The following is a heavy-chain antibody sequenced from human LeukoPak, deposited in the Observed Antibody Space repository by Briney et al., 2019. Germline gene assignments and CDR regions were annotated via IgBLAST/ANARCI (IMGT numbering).Heavy chain of an antibody. J-gene: IGHJ4*02. CDR3: ARVSETDPVAGTAFDY. Sequence: PSETLTLTCTVSGYSISSGYYRGWLRQPPGKGLEWIGSIYHSGSTYYNPSLKSRVTISVDTSKNQFSLKLSSVTAADTAGYYCARVSETDPVAGTAFDYWGQGTLVTVSS. CDR1: GYSISSGYY. D-gene: IGHD6-19*01. V-gene: IGHV4-38-2*02. CDR2: IYHSGST.